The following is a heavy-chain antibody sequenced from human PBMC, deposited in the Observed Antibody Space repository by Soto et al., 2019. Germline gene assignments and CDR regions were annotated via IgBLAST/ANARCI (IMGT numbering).Heavy chain of an antibody. V-gene: IGHV3-53*01. CDR1: GLPVGSNC. J-gene: IGHJ6*02. D-gene: IGHD6-6*01. Sequence: GGSLILWCAAAGLPVGSNCMSWVRPAQGKGLEWVSVIYSGGSTYYADSVKGRFTISRDNSKNTLYLQMNSLRAEDTAVYYCARMEGTSIAAPYYYYGMDVWGQGTTVTVSS. CDR2: IYSGGST. CDR3: ARMEGTSIAAPYYYYGMDV.